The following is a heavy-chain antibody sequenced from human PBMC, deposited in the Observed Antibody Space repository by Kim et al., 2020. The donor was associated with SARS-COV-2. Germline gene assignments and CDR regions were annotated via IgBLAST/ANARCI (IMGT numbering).Heavy chain of an antibody. CDR1: GFTFSNYA. V-gene: IGHV3-48*02. CDR2: ITSTSSTI. J-gene: IGHJ3*02. CDR3: ARDKIGYCSSTSCYPSHAFDI. D-gene: IGHD2-2*03. Sequence: GGSLRLSCAASGFTFSNYAMNWVRQAPGKGLEWVSHITSTSSTIYDADPVKGRFTISRDNAKNSLYLQMNSLRDEDTAIYYCARDKIGYCSSTSCYPSHAFDIWGQGTMVTVSS.